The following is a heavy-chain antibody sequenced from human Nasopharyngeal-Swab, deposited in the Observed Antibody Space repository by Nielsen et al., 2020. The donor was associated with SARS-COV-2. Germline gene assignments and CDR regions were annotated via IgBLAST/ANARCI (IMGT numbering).Heavy chain of an antibody. D-gene: IGHD6-13*01. CDR3: AKDKKARGDSSSWTTDY. J-gene: IGHJ4*02. CDR2: ISYDGSNK. Sequence: WIRQPPGKGLEWVAVISYDGSNKYYADSVKGRSTISRDNSKNTLYLQMNSLRAEDTAVYYRAKDKKARGDSSSWTTDYWGQGTLVTVSS. V-gene: IGHV3-30*18.